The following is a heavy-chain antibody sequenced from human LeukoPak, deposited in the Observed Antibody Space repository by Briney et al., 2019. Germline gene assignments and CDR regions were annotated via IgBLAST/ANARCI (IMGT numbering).Heavy chain of an antibody. CDR2: ISGSGGST. CDR1: GFTFSDYY. V-gene: IGHV3-23*01. J-gene: IGHJ6*03. D-gene: IGHD2-15*01. CDR3: AKDIGYCSGGSCPIRYYYYYMDV. Sequence: GGSLRLSCAASGFTFSDYYMSWIRQAPGKGLEWVSAISGSGGSTYYADSVKGRFTISKDNSKNTLYLQMNSLRAEDTAVYYCAKDIGYCSGGSCPIRYYYYYMDVWGKGTTVTISS.